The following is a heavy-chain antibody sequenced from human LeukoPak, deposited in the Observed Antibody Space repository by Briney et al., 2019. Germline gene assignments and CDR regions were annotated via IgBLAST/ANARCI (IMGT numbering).Heavy chain of an antibody. CDR2: VYYSGIT. D-gene: IGHD6-13*01. Sequence: AETLSLTCTVSGGSISTFYWSWIRQPPGKGLEWIGYVYYSGITNYNPSLKSRVTISVDTSKNQFSLKLSSVTAADTAVYYCARLVRSIAAAGLSWFDPWGQGTLVTVSS. J-gene: IGHJ5*02. CDR1: GGSISTFY. CDR3: ARLVRSIAAAGLSWFDP. V-gene: IGHV4-59*12.